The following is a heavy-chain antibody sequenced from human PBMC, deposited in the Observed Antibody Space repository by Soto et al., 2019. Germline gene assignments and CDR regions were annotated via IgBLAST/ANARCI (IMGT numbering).Heavy chain of an antibody. V-gene: IGHV3-23*01. J-gene: IGHJ2*01. D-gene: IGHD5-12*01. Sequence: EVQLLESGGGLVQPGESLRLSCAVSGFTVNTYGLAWVRLAPGRGLESVSALNPTTGTASYRDSVKGRFTISRDDSKNTMFLQMNSLRAEDTAIYYCAKLPRGGGYGNWYFDLWGRGTLVTVSS. CDR2: LNPTTGTA. CDR1: GFTVNTYG. CDR3: AKLPRGGGYGNWYFDL.